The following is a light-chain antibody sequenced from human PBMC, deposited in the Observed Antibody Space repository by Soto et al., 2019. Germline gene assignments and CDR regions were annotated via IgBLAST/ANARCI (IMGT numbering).Light chain of an antibody. CDR1: SSDVGGYNL. CDR2: EAS. Sequence: ALTQPASVSGSPGQSITISCTGTSSDVGGYNLVSWYQQHPGKAPKLMIYEASKRPSGVSNRFSGSRSGNTASLTISGLQAEDEADYHCCSYAGSSTLVFGGGTKVTVL. J-gene: IGLJ3*02. V-gene: IGLV2-23*01. CDR3: CSYAGSSTLV.